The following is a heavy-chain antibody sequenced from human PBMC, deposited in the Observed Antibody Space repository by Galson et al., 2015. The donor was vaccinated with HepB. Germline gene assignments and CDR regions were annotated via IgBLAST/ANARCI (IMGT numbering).Heavy chain of an antibody. CDR3: ARTPISRELKWYYFDY. D-gene: IGHD1-26*01. V-gene: IGHV3-48*02. CDR1: GFTFSSYS. Sequence: SLRLSCAASGFTFSSYSMNWVRQAPGKGLEWVSYISSSSSTINYADSVKGRFTISRDNAKNSLYLQMNSLRDEDTAVYYCARTPISRELKWYYFDYWGQGTLVTVSS. CDR2: ISSSSSTI. J-gene: IGHJ4*02.